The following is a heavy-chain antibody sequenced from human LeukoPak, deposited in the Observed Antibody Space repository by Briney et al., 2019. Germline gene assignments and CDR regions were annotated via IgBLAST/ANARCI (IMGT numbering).Heavy chain of an antibody. D-gene: IGHD5-12*01. V-gene: IGHV1-2*02. J-gene: IGHJ5*02. CDR1: GYTFTGYY. Sequence: ASVKVSCKASGYTFTGYYMHWVRQAPGQGLEWMGWINPNSGGTNYAQKFQGRVTMTRDTSISTAYMELSRLRSDDTAVYYCARGPVATIITDVPNCFDPWGQGTLVTVSS. CDR3: ARGPVATIITDVPNCFDP. CDR2: INPNSGGT.